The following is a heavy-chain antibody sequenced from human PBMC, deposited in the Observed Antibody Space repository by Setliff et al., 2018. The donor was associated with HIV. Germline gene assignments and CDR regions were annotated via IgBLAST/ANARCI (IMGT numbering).Heavy chain of an antibody. CDR1: GYTFTSYD. Sequence: ASVKVSCKASGYTFTSYDMHWVRQAPGQGLEWMGIINPSGGSTSYAQKFQGRVTITRDTSASTAYMELSSLRSEDTGVYYCAIGSSNWPHRPNNYYFDYWGQGTPVTVSS. D-gene: IGHD6-13*01. V-gene: IGHV1-46*01. CDR2: INPSGGST. CDR3: AIGSSNWPHRPNNYYFDY. J-gene: IGHJ4*02.